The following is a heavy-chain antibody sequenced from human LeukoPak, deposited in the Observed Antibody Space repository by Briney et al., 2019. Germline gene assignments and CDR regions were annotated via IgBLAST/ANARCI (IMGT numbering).Heavy chain of an antibody. CDR1: DVTFSSYY. Sequence: SETLSLTCAVYDVTFSSYYWTWIRQPPGKGLEWIGEINHSGITNYRPSLKSRVTISLDTSKNQLSLKLTSVTTADTAVYYCARDGGSNNYWFDPWGQGTLVTVSS. V-gene: IGHV4-34*01. D-gene: IGHD4-23*01. J-gene: IGHJ5*02. CDR2: INHSGIT. CDR3: ARDGGSNNYWFDP.